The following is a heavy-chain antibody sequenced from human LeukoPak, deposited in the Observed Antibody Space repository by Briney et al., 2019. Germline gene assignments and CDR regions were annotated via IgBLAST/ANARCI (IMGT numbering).Heavy chain of an antibody. CDR1: GGSFSTYY. V-gene: IGHV4-59*01. J-gene: IGHJ5*02. CDR2: IYHSGST. D-gene: IGHD6-13*01. Sequence: KPSETLSLTCTVSGGSFSTYYWSWIRQPPGKGLEWIGYIYHSGSTNYNPSLKSRVTISVDTSKNQFSLRLTSVTAADTAVYYCARALRQQLLTGWFDPWGQGTLVTVSS. CDR3: ARALRQQLLTGWFDP.